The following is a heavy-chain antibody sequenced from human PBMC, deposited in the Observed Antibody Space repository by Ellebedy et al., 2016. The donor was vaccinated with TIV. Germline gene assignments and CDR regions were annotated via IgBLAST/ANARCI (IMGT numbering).Heavy chain of an antibody. V-gene: IGHV4-59*01. D-gene: IGHD6-19*01. Sequence: MPGGSLRLSCTVSGGAIRSYYWNWIRQSPGKGLEWIGYIHYSGTTRYNPSLKGRVTMSLDMSKSQFSLKLSFVTAADAAVYYCARGGDRIGYQLDVDYWGRGTQVTVSS. CDR3: ARGGDRIGYQLDVDY. J-gene: IGHJ4*02. CDR1: GGAIRSYY. CDR2: IHYSGTT.